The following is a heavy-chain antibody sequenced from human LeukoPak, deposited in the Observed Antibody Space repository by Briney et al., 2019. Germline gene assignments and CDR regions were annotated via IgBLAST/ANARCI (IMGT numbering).Heavy chain of an antibody. Sequence: SETLSLTCTVSGGSISSYYWSWIRQPPGKGLEWIGYIYYSGSTNYNPPLKSRVTISVDTSKNQFSLKLSSVTAADTAVYYCARDYPRGYKDAFDIWGQGTMVTVSS. V-gene: IGHV4-59*01. D-gene: IGHD5-24*01. CDR2: IYYSGST. J-gene: IGHJ3*02. CDR3: ARDYPRGYKDAFDI. CDR1: GGSISSYY.